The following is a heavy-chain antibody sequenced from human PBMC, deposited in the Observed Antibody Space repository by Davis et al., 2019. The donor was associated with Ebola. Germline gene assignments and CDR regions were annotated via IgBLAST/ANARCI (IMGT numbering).Heavy chain of an antibody. D-gene: IGHD3-16*01. J-gene: IGHJ3*01. CDR2: FDPENAEA. V-gene: IGHV1-24*01. Sequence: ASVTVSCKVSGYTLTELSIHWVRQAPGKGLEWLGNFDPENAEAIYADKFEGRVIMTADTSSDTAYVILSSLRSEDSAVYYCAAGGRGGGFDVWGQGTMVTVS. CDR1: GYTLTELS. CDR3: AAGGRGGGFDV.